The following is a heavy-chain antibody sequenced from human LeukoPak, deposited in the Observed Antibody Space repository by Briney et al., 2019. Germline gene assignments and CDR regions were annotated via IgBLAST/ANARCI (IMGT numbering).Heavy chain of an antibody. J-gene: IGHJ6*03. CDR1: GGSISSYY. D-gene: IGHD3-16*01. CDR2: IYTTGST. V-gene: IGHV4-4*07. Sequence: SENLSLTCTVSGGSISSYYWSWLRQPAGKGLECLGVIYTTGSTNYNPSLKSRVTVSRDTSKNQFSLKLTSVTAADTAVYYCARGGHFFDVWGKGTTVTVSS. CDR3: ARGGHFFDV.